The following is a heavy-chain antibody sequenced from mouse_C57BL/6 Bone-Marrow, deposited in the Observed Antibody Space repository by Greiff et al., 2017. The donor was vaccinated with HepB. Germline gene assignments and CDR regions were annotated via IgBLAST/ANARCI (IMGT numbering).Heavy chain of an antibody. V-gene: IGHV5-9-1*02. D-gene: IGHD1-1*01. CDR3: TNYYGSSYRYWYFDV. CDR1: GFTFSSYA. CDR2: ISSGGDYI. Sequence: EVKLMESGEGLVKPGGSLKLSCAASGFTFSSYAMSWVRQTPEKRLEWVAYISSGGDYIYYADTVKGRFTISRDNARNTLYLQMSSLKSEDTAMYYCTNYYGSSYRYWYFDVWGTGTTVTVSS. J-gene: IGHJ1*03.